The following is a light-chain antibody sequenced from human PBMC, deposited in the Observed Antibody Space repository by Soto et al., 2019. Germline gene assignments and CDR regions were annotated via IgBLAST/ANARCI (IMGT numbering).Light chain of an antibody. CDR2: DTS. J-gene: IGKJ1*01. Sequence: EVVLTQSPATLSVSPWERATLSGRASQSVSIKLAWYQQKPGQAPRLLIYDTSTRATGIPARFSGSGSGTEFTLTITSLQSEDFALYYCQQYHNLWTFGQGTNVDIK. CDR1: QSVSIK. CDR3: QQYHNLWT. V-gene: IGKV3-15*01.